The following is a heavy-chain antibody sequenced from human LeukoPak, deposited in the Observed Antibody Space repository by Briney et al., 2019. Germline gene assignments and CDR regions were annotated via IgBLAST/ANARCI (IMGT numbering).Heavy chain of an antibody. CDR1: GFTFSDYY. V-gene: IGHV3-11*03. D-gene: IGHD2-21*02. CDR3: ARCSGDCQAFNY. Sequence: GGSLRLSCAASGFTFSDYYMSWIRQAPGKGLEWVSYISSSSTYTQYADSVKGRFTISRDNAKNSLYLQMNSLRAEDAAVYYCARCSGDCQAFNYWGQGTLVTVSS. CDR2: ISSSSTYT. J-gene: IGHJ4*02.